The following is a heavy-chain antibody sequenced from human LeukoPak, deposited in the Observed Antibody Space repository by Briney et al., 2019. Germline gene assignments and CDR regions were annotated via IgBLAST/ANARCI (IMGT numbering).Heavy chain of an antibody. CDR1: AFIFSGHW. CDR3: ARGWEPGVSGMDV. CDR2: IKEDGSER. D-gene: IGHD1-26*01. V-gene: IGHV3-7*01. Sequence: GGSLRLSCEGSAFIFSGHWMNWVRQTPGKGLEWVASIKEDGSERQYVDSVKGRFSISRDNTKGSLFLQLNSLRAEDTAVYYCARGWEPGVSGMDVWGQGTTVTVSS. J-gene: IGHJ6*02.